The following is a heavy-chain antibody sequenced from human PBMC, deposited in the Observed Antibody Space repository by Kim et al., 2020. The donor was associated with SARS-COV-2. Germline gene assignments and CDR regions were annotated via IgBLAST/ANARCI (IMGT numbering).Heavy chain of an antibody. D-gene: IGHD1-26*01. CDR3: AKDLVVGATYLGLYYGMDV. CDR1: GFTFSSYA. V-gene: IGHV3-23*01. J-gene: IGHJ6*02. Sequence: GGSLRLSCAASGFTFSSYAMSWVRQAPGKGLEWVSAISGSGGSTYYADSVKGRFTISRDNSKNTLYLQMNSLRAEDTAVYYCAKDLVVGATYLGLYYGMDVWGQGTTVTVSS. CDR2: ISGSGGST.